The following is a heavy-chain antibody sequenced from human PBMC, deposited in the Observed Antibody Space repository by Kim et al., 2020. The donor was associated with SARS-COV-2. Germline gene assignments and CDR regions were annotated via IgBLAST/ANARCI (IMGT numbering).Heavy chain of an antibody. Sequence: NTKYAQRFQGSGTITRDTSAGPAYMELSSLRSEDTAVYYCARSQAWFDPWGQGTLVTVSS. J-gene: IGHJ5*02. CDR2: NT. V-gene: IGHV1-3*01. CDR3: ARSQAWFDP.